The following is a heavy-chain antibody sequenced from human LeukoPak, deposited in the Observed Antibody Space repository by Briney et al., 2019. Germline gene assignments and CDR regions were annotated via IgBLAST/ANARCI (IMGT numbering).Heavy chain of an antibody. Sequence: GGSLRLSCAASGFTFSIFGLNWVRQAPGKGPEWISYIDARSGITYYADSVQGRFTISRDEARETVFLQMDGLRAEDAAVYYCARTYDFGRGPPGDAFDNWGPGTWVIVSA. CDR2: IDARSGIT. V-gene: IGHV3-48*01. CDR1: GFTFSIFG. CDR3: ARTYDFGRGPPGDAFDN. D-gene: IGHD3-3*01. J-gene: IGHJ3*02.